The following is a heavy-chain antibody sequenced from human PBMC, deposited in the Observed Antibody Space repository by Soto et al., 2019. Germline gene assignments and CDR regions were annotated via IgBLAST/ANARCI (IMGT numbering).Heavy chain of an antibody. CDR1: GFSLSPYW. CDR3: ARDLGGPDY. D-gene: IGHD3-16*01. CDR2: LSSDGFGA. J-gene: IGHJ4*02. Sequence: LRLSCAASGFSLSPYWMHWVRQFPGRGLEWVARLSSDGFGAAYADSVKGRFFISRDIARNTLSLQMNSLRADDTAVYYCARDLGGPDYWGRGTSVTVSS. V-gene: IGHV3-74*03.